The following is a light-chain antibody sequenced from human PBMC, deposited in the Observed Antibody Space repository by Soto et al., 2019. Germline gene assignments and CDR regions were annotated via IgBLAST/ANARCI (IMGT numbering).Light chain of an antibody. Sequence: ESVLTQSPDTLSLSPGDRATLSCRTSQSVSNSFFAWYQQKPGQAPRLLIYGISTRATGIPDRFSGSGSGTDFTLTISRLEPEDFVVYFCQQYSTLPHSFGHGTKLDVK. CDR3: QQYSTLPHS. CDR2: GIS. J-gene: IGKJ2*01. CDR1: QSVSNSF. V-gene: IGKV3-20*01.